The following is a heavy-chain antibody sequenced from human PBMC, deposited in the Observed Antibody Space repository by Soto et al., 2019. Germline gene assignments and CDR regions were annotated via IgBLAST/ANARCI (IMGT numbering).Heavy chain of an antibody. J-gene: IGHJ4*02. Sequence: EVQLVESGGGLVQPGGSLRLSCAASGFTFSSNWMHWVRQAPGKGLVWVSRINNDGSSTNYGDSVKGRFTISRDNAKNTLYLQMNSLRADDTAMYYCARGGCTSTSCLDYWGQGTLVTVSS. V-gene: IGHV3-74*01. CDR2: INNDGSST. CDR3: ARGGCTSTSCLDY. CDR1: GFTFSSNW. D-gene: IGHD2-2*01.